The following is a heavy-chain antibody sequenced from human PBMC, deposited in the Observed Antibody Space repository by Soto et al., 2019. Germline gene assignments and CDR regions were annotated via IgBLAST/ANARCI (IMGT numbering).Heavy chain of an antibody. J-gene: IGHJ5*02. CDR2: IYYSGST. Sequence: QVQLQESGPGLVKPSQTLSLTCTVSGGSISSGDYYWPWIRQPPGKGLEWIGYIYYSGSTPYNPSPTSRLTISLDTSKTQFSLKLSSVTAADTAVYYCARVEGYYDSSGYNWFDPWGQGTLVTVSS. CDR3: ARVEGYYDSSGYNWFDP. D-gene: IGHD3-22*01. CDR1: GGSISSGDYY. V-gene: IGHV4-30-4*01.